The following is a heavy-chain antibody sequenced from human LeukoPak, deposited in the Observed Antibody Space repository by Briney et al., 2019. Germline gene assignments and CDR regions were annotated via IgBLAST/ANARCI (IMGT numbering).Heavy chain of an antibody. CDR1: GFTFSDNR. CDR2: NNIDGSST. CDR3: ASALPQQWVIESKWYFDL. D-gene: IGHD3-16*02. Sequence: GGSVRLSCEGSGFTFSDNRMHWVRQAPWKGLVWVSRNNIDGSSTTYADFVKGRFTISRDNAKNTLYLQMNSLRAEDTAVYYCASALPQQWVIESKWYFDLWGRGTLVTVSS. J-gene: IGHJ2*01. V-gene: IGHV3-74*01.